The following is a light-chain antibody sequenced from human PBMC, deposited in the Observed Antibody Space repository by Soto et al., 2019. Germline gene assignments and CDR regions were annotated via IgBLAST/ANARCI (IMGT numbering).Light chain of an antibody. J-gene: IGLJ1*01. CDR2: GNS. CDR1: SSNIGAGYD. Sequence: QSVLTQPPSVSGAPGQRVTISCTGRSSNIGAGYDVHWYQQLPGTAPKLLIFGNSNRPSGVPDRFSGSKSGTSASLAITGLQAEDEADYYCQSYDSSLSGYVFGTGPKVTVL. CDR3: QSYDSSLSGYV. V-gene: IGLV1-40*01.